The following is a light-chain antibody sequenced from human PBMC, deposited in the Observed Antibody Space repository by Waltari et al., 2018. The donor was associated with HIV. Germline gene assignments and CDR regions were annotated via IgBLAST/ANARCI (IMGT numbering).Light chain of an antibody. CDR3: QQYNNWPPYT. CDR1: QSVSSN. V-gene: IGKV3-15*01. J-gene: IGKJ2*01. CDR2: RAS. Sequence: EIVMTQSPATLSVSPGERAILSCSASQSVSSNLAWYQQKPGQAPRLLIYRASTRATGVPARFSGSGSGTDFTLTISSLQSEDFAVYHCQQYNNWPPYTFGQGTRLEIK.